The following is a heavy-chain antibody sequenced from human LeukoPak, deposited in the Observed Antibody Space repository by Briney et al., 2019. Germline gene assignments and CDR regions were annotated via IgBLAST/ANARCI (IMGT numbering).Heavy chain of an antibody. CDR3: ARGSSGWYSIDY. Sequence: SETLSLTCTVSGGSISNYYWSWIRQSAGEGLEWIGRIYNSGSTNFNPSLKSRVTMSVDTSNNQFSLKLNSVSAADTAVYYCARGSSGWYSIDYWGQGILVTVSS. J-gene: IGHJ4*02. CDR2: IYNSGST. V-gene: IGHV4-4*07. D-gene: IGHD6-19*01. CDR1: GGSISNYY.